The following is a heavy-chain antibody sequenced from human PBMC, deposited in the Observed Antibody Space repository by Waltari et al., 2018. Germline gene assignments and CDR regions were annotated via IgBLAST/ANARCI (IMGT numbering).Heavy chain of an antibody. CDR2: ITGGGTNT. J-gene: IGHJ2*01. D-gene: IGHD7-27*01. Sequence: EVRVLESGGGLVQPGGSLRLSCAASGLTFKNYAMAWVRQAPGKGLECVAVITGGGTNTYYADSVKGRFTGARDNSKNTLDLQMNNLRLEDTAVYFCAKGLGMRDWYFDIWGRGTLLTVSS. V-gene: IGHV3-23*01. CDR3: AKGLGMRDWYFDI. CDR1: GLTFKNYA.